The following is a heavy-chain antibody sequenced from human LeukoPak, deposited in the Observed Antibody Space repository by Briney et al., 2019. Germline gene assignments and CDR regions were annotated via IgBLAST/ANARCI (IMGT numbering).Heavy chain of an antibody. J-gene: IGHJ5*02. CDR2: INPNSGGT. D-gene: IGHD3-22*01. Sequence: ASVKVSCKASGYTFTGYYMHWVRQAPGQGLGWMGWINPNSGGTNYAQKFQGRVTMTRDTSISTAYMELSRLRPDDTAVYYCASSEPSYYYDSSGSSWFDPWGQGTLVTVSS. CDR3: ASSEPSYYYDSSGSSWFDP. CDR1: GYTFTGYY. V-gene: IGHV1-2*02.